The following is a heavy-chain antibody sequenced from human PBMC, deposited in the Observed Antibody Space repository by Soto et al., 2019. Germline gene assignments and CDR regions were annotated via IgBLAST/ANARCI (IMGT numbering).Heavy chain of an antibody. J-gene: IGHJ5*02. V-gene: IGHV1-18*01. CDR2: ISAYNGNT. D-gene: IGHD6-13*01. CDR3: ARDKHELLPGIAGPFDP. CDR1: GYTFTSYG. Sequence: GASVKVSCKASGYTFTSYGISWVRQAPGQGLEWMGWISAYNGNTNYAQKLQGRVTMTTDTSTSTAYMELRSLRSDDTAVYYCARDKHELLPGIAGPFDPSGQATLVTVSS.